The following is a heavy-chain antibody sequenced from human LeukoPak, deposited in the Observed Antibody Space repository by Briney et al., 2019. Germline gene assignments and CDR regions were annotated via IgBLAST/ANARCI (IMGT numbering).Heavy chain of an antibody. CDR1: GFTFSSYA. V-gene: IGHV3-30*04. J-gene: IGHJ3*02. CDR3: AKDATSAYSSSWYPDAFDI. CDR2: ISYDGSNK. D-gene: IGHD6-13*01. Sequence: GGSLRLSCAASGFTFSSYAMHWVRQAPGKGLEWVAVISYDGSNKYYADSVKGRFTISRDNSKNTLYLQMNSLRAEDTAVYYCAKDATSAYSSSWYPDAFDIWGQGTMVTVSS.